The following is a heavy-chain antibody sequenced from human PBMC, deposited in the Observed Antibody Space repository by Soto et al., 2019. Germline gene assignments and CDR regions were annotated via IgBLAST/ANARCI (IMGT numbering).Heavy chain of an antibody. V-gene: IGHV4-4*02. Sequence: QVQLQESAPGLVKPSETLSLTCAVSGASITDNNWWSWVRQSPGKGLEWIGEVVHWGTSNYNPSLGSRVTVSMDRSKNQISLTLISVTAADSAVYYCARHVGVPGTRGFDYWGQGILVTVSS. D-gene: IGHD6-19*01. CDR1: GASITDNNW. J-gene: IGHJ4*02. CDR2: VVHWGTS. CDR3: ARHVGVPGTRGFDY.